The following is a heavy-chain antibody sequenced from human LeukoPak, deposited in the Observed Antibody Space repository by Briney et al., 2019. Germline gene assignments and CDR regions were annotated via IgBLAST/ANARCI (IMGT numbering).Heavy chain of an antibody. Sequence: AGGSLRLSCAASGFTFSDYYMTWIRQAPGKGLEWVSYISSSGITIYYADSVKGRFTISRDNSKNTLYLQMNSLRAEDTAVYYCAKISGSRADYDAFDIWGQGTMVTVSS. CDR1: GFTFSDYY. V-gene: IGHV3-11*01. CDR2: ISSSGITI. D-gene: IGHD1-26*01. J-gene: IGHJ3*02. CDR3: AKISGSRADYDAFDI.